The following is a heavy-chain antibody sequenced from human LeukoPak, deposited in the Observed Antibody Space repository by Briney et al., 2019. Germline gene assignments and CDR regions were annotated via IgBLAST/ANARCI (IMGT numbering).Heavy chain of an antibody. Sequence: PSETLSLTCTVSGASISNTNYLWDWIRQPPGKGLEWIASINHSGSIYDNPSLKSRVTISVDTSKNQFSLKVTSVTAADTAVYYCARGRLITMVRGVIPFDYWGQGTLVTVSS. CDR2: INHSGSI. CDR1: GASISNTNYL. J-gene: IGHJ4*02. CDR3: ARGRLITMVRGVIPFDY. D-gene: IGHD3-10*01. V-gene: IGHV4-39*07.